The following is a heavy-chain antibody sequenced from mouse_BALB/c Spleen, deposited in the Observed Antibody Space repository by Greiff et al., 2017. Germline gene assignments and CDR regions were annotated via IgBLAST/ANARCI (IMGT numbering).Heavy chain of an antibody. CDR2: IDPENGNT. V-gene: IGHV14-1*02. J-gene: IGHJ3*01. D-gene: IGHD2-1*01. CDR1: GFNIKDYY. Sequence: VQLQQSGAELVRSGASVKLSCTASGFNIKDYYMHWVKQRPEQGLEWIGWIDPENGNTIYDPKFQGKASITADTSSNTAYLQLSSLTSEDTAVYYCARGGNYGFAYWGQGTLVTVSA. CDR3: ARGGNYGFAY.